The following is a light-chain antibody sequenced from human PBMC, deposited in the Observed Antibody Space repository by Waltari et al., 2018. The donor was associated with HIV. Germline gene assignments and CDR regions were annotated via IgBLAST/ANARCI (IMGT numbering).Light chain of an antibody. J-gene: IGKJ2*01. Sequence: DIVMTQSPLSLPVTPGEPASISCRSSQSLLHSNGFNYLVWYLQKPGQSPQLLIYLDSNRAPGVPDRFSGSGSGTDFTLKISRDEAEDVGVYYCMQALQTPPAFGQGTKLEIK. CDR1: QSLLHSNGFNY. CDR2: LDS. V-gene: IGKV2-28*01. CDR3: MQALQTPPA.